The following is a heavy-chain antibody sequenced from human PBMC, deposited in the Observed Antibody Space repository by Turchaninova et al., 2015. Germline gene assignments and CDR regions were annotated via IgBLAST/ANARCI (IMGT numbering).Heavy chain of an antibody. CDR1: GASIRSSRYS. J-gene: IGHJ4*02. D-gene: IGHD7-27*01. V-gene: IGHV4-39*01. CDR3: TRHPPWGSLDS. Sequence: QLQLQESGPGLVKPSETLSLTCTVSGASIRSSRYSWGWIRQPPGKGLGWVGGSSYGVNTYYSPSLKSRVTLSVDTSKNQFSLNLSSVTAADTAVYYCTRHPPWGSLDSWGQGTLVTVSS. CDR2: SSYGVNT.